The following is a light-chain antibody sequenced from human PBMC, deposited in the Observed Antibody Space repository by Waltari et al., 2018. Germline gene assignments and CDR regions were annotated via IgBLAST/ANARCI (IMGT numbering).Light chain of an antibody. Sequence: NFMLTQPLSVSESPGKTVTISCTRSSGSIATNYVQWYQQRPGSAPTTIIYEDKQRPSGVPDRFSGSIDSSSNSASLTISGLKTEDEADYYCQSYDNSLTVFGGGTRLTVL. V-gene: IGLV6-57*04. J-gene: IGLJ3*02. CDR1: SGSIATNY. CDR3: QSYDNSLTV. CDR2: EDK.